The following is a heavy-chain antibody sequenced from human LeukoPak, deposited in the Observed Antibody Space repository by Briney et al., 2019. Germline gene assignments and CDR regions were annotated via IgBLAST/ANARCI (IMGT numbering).Heavy chain of an antibody. D-gene: IGHD2-2*01. CDR1: GFTFSSYS. CDR3: ARNYCNSNSCYYYYYNGMDV. J-gene: IGHJ6*02. V-gene: IGHV3-21*01. CDR2: ISSSSSYI. Sequence: PGESLRLSCAASGFTFSSYSMNWVRQAPGKGLEWVSSISSSSSYIYYADSVKGRFTVSRDNAKNSLYLQMNSLRAEDTAVYYCARNYCNSNSCYYYYYNGMDVWGQGTTVTVSS.